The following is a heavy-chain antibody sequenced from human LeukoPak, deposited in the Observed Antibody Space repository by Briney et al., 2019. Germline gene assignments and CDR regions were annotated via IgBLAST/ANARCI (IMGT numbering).Heavy chain of an antibody. J-gene: IGHJ6*03. Sequence: GGTLRLSCAASGFTFSSYGMSWVRQAPGKGLEWVSAISGSGGSTYYADSVKGRFTISRDNSKNTLYLQMNSLRAEDTAVYYCAKLEKQQLALIYYYYYVDVWGKGTTVTISS. V-gene: IGHV3-23*01. CDR3: AKLEKQQLALIYYYYYVDV. CDR1: GFTFSSYG. D-gene: IGHD6-13*01. CDR2: ISGSGGST.